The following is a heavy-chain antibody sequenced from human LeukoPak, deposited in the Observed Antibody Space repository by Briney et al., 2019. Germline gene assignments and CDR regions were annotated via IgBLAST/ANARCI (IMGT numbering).Heavy chain of an antibody. J-gene: IGHJ4*02. CDR1: GFAFSTYG. Sequence: GGSLRLSCAASGFAFSTYGMTWVRQAPGKGLEWVSAISDTSSNTYYADSVKGRFTISRDNSKNTVYLQMNSLRAEDTAVYYCAKRVPYSSSSVYLDCWGQGTLVTVSS. CDR2: ISDTSSNT. CDR3: AKRVPYSSSSVYLDC. V-gene: IGHV3-23*01. D-gene: IGHD6-6*01.